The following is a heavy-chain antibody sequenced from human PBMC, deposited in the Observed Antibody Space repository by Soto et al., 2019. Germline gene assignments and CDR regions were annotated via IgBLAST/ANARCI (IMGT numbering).Heavy chain of an antibody. Sequence: PSETLSLTCTFSGGSISSGGYYWSWIRQHPGKGLEWIGYIYYSGSTYYNPSLKSRVTISVDTSKNQFSLKLSSVTAADTAVYYCETMGFSGYDLTGMDVWGQGTKVTVYS. V-gene: IGHV4-31*03. J-gene: IGHJ6*02. CDR2: IYYSGST. CDR3: ETMGFSGYDLTGMDV. D-gene: IGHD5-12*01. CDR1: GGSISSGGYY.